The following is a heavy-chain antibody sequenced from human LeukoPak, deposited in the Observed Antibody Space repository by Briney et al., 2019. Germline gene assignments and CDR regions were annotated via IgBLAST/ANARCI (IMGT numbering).Heavy chain of an antibody. D-gene: IGHD6-13*01. CDR2: ICYSGST. Sequence: PSETLSLTCTVSGGSISSYYWSWIRRPPGKALEYIGYICYSGSTNYNPSLKSRVTISIDTSKNQFSLKLRSVTAADTAMYYCARGTLRIAAALFDPWGQGTLVTVSS. CDR1: GGSISSYY. CDR3: ARGTLRIAAALFDP. V-gene: IGHV4-59*01. J-gene: IGHJ5*02.